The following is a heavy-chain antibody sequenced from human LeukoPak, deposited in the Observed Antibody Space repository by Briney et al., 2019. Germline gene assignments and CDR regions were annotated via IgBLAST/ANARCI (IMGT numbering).Heavy chain of an antibody. CDR3: ARGLDEYSYAYYYYYMDV. V-gene: IGHV1-8*01. D-gene: IGHD5-18*01. CDR1: GYTFTSYD. J-gene: IGHJ6*03. Sequence: ASVKVSCKASGYTFTSYDINWVRQATGQGLERMGWMNPNSGNTGYAQKFQGRVTMTRNTSISTAYMELSSLRSEDTAVYYCARGLDEYSYAYYYYYMDVWGKGTTVTISS. CDR2: MNPNSGNT.